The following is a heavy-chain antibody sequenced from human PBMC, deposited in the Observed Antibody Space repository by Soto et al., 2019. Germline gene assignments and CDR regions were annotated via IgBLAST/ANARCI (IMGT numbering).Heavy chain of an antibody. V-gene: IGHV3-11*01. Sequence: GGSLRLSCAASGFTFSDYYMSWIRQAPGKGLEWVSYISSSGSTIYYADSVKGRFTISRDNAKNSLYLQMNSLRAEDTAVYYCARGREGSGSYLLGSYYYYYMDVWGKGTTVTVSS. CDR2: ISSSGSTI. CDR1: GFTFSDYY. D-gene: IGHD3-10*01. J-gene: IGHJ6*03. CDR3: ARGREGSGSYLLGSYYYYYMDV.